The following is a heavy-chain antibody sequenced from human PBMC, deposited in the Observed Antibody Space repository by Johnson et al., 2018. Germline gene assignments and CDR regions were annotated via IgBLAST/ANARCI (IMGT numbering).Heavy chain of an antibody. D-gene: IGHD3-22*01. J-gene: IGHJ6*02. Sequence: VQLVQSGAEVKKPGESLKISCKGSGYSFTSYWIGWVRQMPGKGLEWMGIIYPGDSDTRYSPSFQGQVSISADRSLSTAYLQGSSLQASDTAMEYCAAPSPQYYYDSSGYYGRDVWGQGTTVTVSS. V-gene: IGHV5-51*01. CDR1: GYSFTSYW. CDR3: AAPSPQYYYDSSGYYGRDV. CDR2: IYPGDSDT.